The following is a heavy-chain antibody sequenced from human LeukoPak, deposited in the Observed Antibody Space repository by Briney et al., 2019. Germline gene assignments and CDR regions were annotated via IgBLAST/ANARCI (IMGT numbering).Heavy chain of an antibody. Sequence: PGGPLRLSCAASGFTFSIYGMQWVRQAPGKGLEWVAVIWYDGTQKYYADSVKGRFTISRDNSNNMVYLQMNSLRAEDTAVYYCARDRNSFDHWGQGTLVTASS. CDR2: IWYDGTQK. CDR3: ARDRNSFDH. J-gene: IGHJ4*02. CDR1: GFTFSIYG. V-gene: IGHV3-33*01. D-gene: IGHD1-14*01.